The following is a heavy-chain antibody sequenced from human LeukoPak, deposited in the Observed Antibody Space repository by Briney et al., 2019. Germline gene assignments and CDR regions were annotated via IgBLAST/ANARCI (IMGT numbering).Heavy chain of an antibody. J-gene: IGHJ4*02. V-gene: IGHV3-21*01. Sequence: TGGSLRLSCAASGFTFSSYSMNWVRQAPGKGLEWVSSISSSSSYIYYADSVKGRFTISRDNAKNSLYLQMNSLRAEDTAVYYCARIPYYYDSSGYPFDYWGQGTLVTVSS. D-gene: IGHD3-22*01. CDR1: GFTFSSYS. CDR2: ISSSSSYI. CDR3: ARIPYYYDSSGYPFDY.